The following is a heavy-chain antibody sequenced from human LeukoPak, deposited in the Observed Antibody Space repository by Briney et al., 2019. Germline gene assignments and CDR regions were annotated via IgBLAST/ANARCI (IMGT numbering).Heavy chain of an antibody. CDR1: GFTFSSYS. D-gene: IGHD3-3*01. V-gene: IGHV3-21*01. CDR2: ISSSSSYI. Sequence: GGSLRLSCAASGFTFSSYSMNWVRQAPGKGLEWVSSISSSSSYIYYADSVKGRSTISRDNAKNSLYLRMNSLRAEDTAVYYCARDAYYDFWSGYQYYYYYMDVWGKGTTVTVSS. CDR3: ARDAYYDFWSGYQYYYYYMDV. J-gene: IGHJ6*03.